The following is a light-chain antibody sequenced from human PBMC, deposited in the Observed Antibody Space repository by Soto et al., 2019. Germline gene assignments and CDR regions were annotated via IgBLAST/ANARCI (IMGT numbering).Light chain of an antibody. J-gene: IGLJ2*01. CDR3: SSYTSSSTL. CDR1: SSDVGGYNY. Sequence: QSALTQPASVSGSPGQSITISCTGTSSDVGGYNYVSWYQEHPGKAPKLMIYDVNNRPSGVSNRFSGSKSGNTASLTISGLQAEDEADYYCSSYTSSSTLLGGGTKVTVL. V-gene: IGLV2-14*01. CDR2: DVN.